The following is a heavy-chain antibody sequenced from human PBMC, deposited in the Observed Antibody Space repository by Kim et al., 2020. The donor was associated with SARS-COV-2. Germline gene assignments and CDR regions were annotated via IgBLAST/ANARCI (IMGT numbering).Heavy chain of an antibody. CDR2: IKGDGSQK. Sequence: GGSLRLSCTASGFTFSTYWMIWVRQAPGKGLEWLAHIKGDGSQKFCVDSVKGRFTISRDNAKNTLYLQMNTLRAEDTAVYYCARGMSWSTYWGQGTLVTV. CDR3: ARGMSWSTY. J-gene: IGHJ4*02. V-gene: IGHV3-7*05. CDR1: GFTFSTYW. D-gene: IGHD6-13*01.